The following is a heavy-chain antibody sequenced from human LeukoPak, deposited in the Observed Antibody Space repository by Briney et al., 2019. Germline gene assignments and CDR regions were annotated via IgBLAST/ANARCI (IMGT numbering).Heavy chain of an antibody. CDR2: IIPIFGTA. V-gene: IGHV1-69*13. CDR1: GGTFSSYA. CDR3: ARDQLDTILGSYYGMDV. J-gene: IGHJ6*02. D-gene: IGHD3-3*01. Sequence: SVTVSCKASGGTFSSYAISWVRQAPGQGLEWMGGIIPIFGTANYAQKFQGRVTITADESTSTAYMELSSLRSEDTAVYYCARDQLDTILGSYYGMDVWGQGTTVTVSS.